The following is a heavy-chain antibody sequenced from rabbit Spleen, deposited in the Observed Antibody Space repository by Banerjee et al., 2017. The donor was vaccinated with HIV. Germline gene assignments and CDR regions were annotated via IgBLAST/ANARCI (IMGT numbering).Heavy chain of an antibody. J-gene: IGHJ4*01. Sequence: QSLEESGGDLVKPGASLTLTCTASGFSFSSYYYMCWVRQAPGKGLEWIACIYTGSSGYTYYASWAKGRFTISKTSSTTVTLQMTSLTAADTATYFCAGAGYDYGYGSGLWGPGTLVTVS. CDR3: AGAGYDYGYGSGL. D-gene: IGHD6-1*01. V-gene: IGHV1S40*01. CDR2: IYTGSSGYT. CDR1: GFSFSSYYY.